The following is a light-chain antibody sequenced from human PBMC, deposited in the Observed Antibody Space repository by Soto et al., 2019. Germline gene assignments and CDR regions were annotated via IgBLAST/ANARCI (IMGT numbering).Light chain of an antibody. CDR3: SSYTNTGTLVL. CDR2: EVN. J-gene: IGLJ2*01. Sequence: QSALTQLASVSGSPGQSITISCTGSTTDVGTYNYVSWYQHHPGKAPKLMIYEVNNRPSGISNRFSGSKSGNTASLTVSGLQAEDEADYYCSSYTNTGTLVLFGGGTKLTVL. CDR1: TTDVGTYNY. V-gene: IGLV2-14*01.